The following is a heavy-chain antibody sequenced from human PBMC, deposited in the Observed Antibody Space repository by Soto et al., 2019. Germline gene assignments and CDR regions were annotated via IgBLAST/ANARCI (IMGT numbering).Heavy chain of an antibody. CDR1: GFPFSRFA. CDR2: ISFNGGDT. D-gene: IGHD4-4*01. Sequence: GGSLRLSCSASGFPFSRFAIHRVRQAPGKGLVYVSGISFNGGDTYHADSVKGRFSISRDNPKNTVYLQMSSLRAEDTAVYYCVKDGAVTFSGWFFDYWGQGTPVTVSS. J-gene: IGHJ4*02. CDR3: VKDGAVTFSGWFFDY. V-gene: IGHV3-64D*06.